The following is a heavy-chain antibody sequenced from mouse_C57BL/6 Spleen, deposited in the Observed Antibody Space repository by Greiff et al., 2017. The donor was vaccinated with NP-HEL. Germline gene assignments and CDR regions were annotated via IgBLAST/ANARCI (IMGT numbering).Heavy chain of an antibody. Sequence: DVKLVESGGGLVKPGWSLKLSCAASGFTFSDYGMHWVRQAPEKGLEWVAYISSGSSTIYYADTVKGRFTISRDNAKNTLFLQMTSLRSEDTAMYYCAVTTVVATRGAMDYWGQGTSVTVSS. J-gene: IGHJ4*01. CDR1: GFTFSDYG. D-gene: IGHD1-1*01. CDR2: ISSGSSTI. CDR3: AVTTVVATRGAMDY. V-gene: IGHV5-17*01.